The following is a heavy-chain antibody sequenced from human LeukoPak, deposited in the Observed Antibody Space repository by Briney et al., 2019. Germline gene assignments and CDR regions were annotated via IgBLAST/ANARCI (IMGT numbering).Heavy chain of an antibody. CDR2: INPNSGGT. CDR1: GYTFTGYY. Sequence: GASVKVSCKASGYTFTGYYMHWVRQAPGQGLEWMGWINPNSGGTNYAQKFQGRVTMTRDTSISTAYMELSRLRSDDTAVYYCARDQPVWSGYYDLGYWGQGTLVTVSS. J-gene: IGHJ4*02. D-gene: IGHD3-3*01. V-gene: IGHV1-2*02. CDR3: ARDQPVWSGYYDLGY.